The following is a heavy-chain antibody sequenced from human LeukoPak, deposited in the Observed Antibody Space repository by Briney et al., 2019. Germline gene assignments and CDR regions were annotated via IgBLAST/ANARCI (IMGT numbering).Heavy chain of an antibody. V-gene: IGHV3-21*05. CDR2: INSNGNI. D-gene: IGHD3-10*01. J-gene: IGHJ4*02. CDR3: AREDSYYYGSGSYPFDY. Sequence: GGSLRLSCAASGFTFSRFSMNWVRQFAGKGLEWISYINSNGNIGYADSVKGRFTISRDNAKNSLYLQMNSLRAEDTAVYYCAREDSYYYGSGSYPFDYWGQGTLVTVSS. CDR1: GFTFSRFS.